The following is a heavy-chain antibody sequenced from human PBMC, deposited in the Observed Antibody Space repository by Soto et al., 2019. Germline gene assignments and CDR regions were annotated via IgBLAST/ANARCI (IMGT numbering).Heavy chain of an antibody. Sequence: SEMLSLTCTVSGASISSYYWSWIRQPPGKGLEWIGYIYYSGSTNYNPSLKSRVTISVDTSKNQFSLKLSSVTAADTAVYYCARGVPHYYYYYYMDVWGKGTTVTVSS. CDR2: IYYSGST. D-gene: IGHD6-6*01. J-gene: IGHJ6*03. V-gene: IGHV4-59*01. CDR3: ARGVPHYYYYYYMDV. CDR1: GASISSYY.